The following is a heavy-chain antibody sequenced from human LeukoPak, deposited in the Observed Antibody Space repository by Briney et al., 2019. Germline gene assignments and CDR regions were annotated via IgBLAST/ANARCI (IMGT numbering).Heavy chain of an antibody. CDR3: AGGYYYDSSGYTDWYFDL. J-gene: IGHJ2*01. CDR2: IYYSGST. D-gene: IGHD3-22*01. CDR1: GGSISSYY. V-gene: IGHV4-59*01. Sequence: SETLSLTCTVSGGSISSYYWSWIRQPPGKGLEWIGYIYYSGSTNYNPSLKSRVTISVDTSKNQFSLKLSSVTAADTAVYYCAGGYYYDSSGYTDWYFDLWGRGTLVTVSS.